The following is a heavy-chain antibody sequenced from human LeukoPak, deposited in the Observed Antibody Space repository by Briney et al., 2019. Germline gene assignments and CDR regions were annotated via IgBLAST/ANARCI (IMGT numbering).Heavy chain of an antibody. J-gene: IGHJ3*02. Sequence: GRSLRLSCAASGFTFSSYAMHWVRQAPGKGPEWVAVISYDGSNKYYADSVKGRFTISRDNSKNTLYLQMNSLRAEDTAVYYCARDSGDLGAFDIWGQGTMVTVSS. CDR1: GFTFSSYA. V-gene: IGHV3-30-3*01. D-gene: IGHD3-16*01. CDR2: ISYDGSNK. CDR3: ARDSGDLGAFDI.